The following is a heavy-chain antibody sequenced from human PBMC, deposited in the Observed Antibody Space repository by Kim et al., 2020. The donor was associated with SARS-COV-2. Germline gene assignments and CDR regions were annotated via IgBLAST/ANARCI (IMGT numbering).Heavy chain of an antibody. CDR2: INHSGST. D-gene: IGHD5-18*01. CDR1: GGSFSGYY. J-gene: IGHJ6*02. V-gene: IGHV4-34*01. Sequence: SETLSLTCAVYGGSFSGYYWSWIRQPPGKGLEWIGEINHSGSTNYNPSLKSRVTISVDTSKNQFSLKLSSVTAADTAVYYCARGSRRGYSYGPTLYYYYGMDVWGQGTTVTVSS. CDR3: ARGSRRGYSYGPTLYYYYGMDV.